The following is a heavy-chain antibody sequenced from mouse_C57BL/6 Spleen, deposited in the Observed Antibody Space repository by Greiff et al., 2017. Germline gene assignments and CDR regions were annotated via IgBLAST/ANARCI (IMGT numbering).Heavy chain of an antibody. J-gene: IGHJ4*01. Sequence: EVQRVESGGGLVQPKGSLKLSCAASGFSFNTYAMNWVRQAPGKGLEWVARIRSKSNNYATYYADSVKDRFTISRDDSESMLYLQMNNLKTEDTAMYYCVRHPELTRTWGIAMDYWGQGTSVTVSS. D-gene: IGHD4-1*01. CDR1: GFSFNTYA. V-gene: IGHV10-1*01. CDR3: VRHPELTRTWGIAMDY. CDR2: IRSKSNNYAT.